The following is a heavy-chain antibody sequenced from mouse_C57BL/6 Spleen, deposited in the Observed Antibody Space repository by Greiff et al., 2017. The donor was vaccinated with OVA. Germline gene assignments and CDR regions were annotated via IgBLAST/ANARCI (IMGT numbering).Heavy chain of an antibody. Sequence: QVHVKQSGPELVKPGASVKISCKASGYSFTSYYIHWVKQRPGQGLEWIGWIYPGSGNTKYNEKFKGKATLTADTSSSTAYMQLSSLTSEDSAVYYCARYYGSSYDDYWGQGTTLTVSS. CDR2: IYPGSGNT. CDR3: ARYYGSSYDDY. J-gene: IGHJ2*01. V-gene: IGHV1-66*01. CDR1: GYSFTSYY. D-gene: IGHD1-1*01.